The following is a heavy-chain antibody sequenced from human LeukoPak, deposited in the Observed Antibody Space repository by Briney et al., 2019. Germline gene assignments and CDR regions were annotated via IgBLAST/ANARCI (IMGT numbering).Heavy chain of an antibody. V-gene: IGHV3-11*01. CDR1: GFTFSDYY. CDR3: ARVYYDSSGYYYFDY. J-gene: IGHJ4*02. CDR2: ISSSGSTI. D-gene: IGHD3-22*01. Sequence: GGSLRLSCAASGFTFSDYYMSWTRQAPGKGLEWVSYISSSGSTIYYADSVKGRFTISRDNAKNSLYLQMNSLRAEDTAVYYCARVYYDSSGYYYFDYWGQGTLVTVSS.